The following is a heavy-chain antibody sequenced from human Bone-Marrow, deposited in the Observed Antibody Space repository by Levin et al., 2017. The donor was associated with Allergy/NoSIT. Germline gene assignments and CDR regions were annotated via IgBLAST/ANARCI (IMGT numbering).Heavy chain of an antibody. CDR2: ISNGEST. V-gene: IGHV4-30-2*01. Sequence: PSETLSLTCAVSAASVTGGGYSWSWIRQPPGRGLEWIGYISNGESTSYNPSLKSRVTISVDGSKNQFSLRLTSVTAADTAVYYCARDGYDNSGFFDFWVHGTPVTVSS. CDR3: ARDGYDNSGFFDF. J-gene: IGHJ4*01. CDR1: AASVTGGGYS. D-gene: IGHD3-22*01.